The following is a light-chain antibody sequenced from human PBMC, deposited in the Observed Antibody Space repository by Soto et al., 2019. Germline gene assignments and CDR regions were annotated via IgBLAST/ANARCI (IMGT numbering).Light chain of an antibody. Sequence: DIQMTQSTSSLSASVGDRVTITCRASQGIRNYLAWYHQKPGKVPKLLIYAASTLQSGVPSRFSGSASGTDFTLTISSLQPEDVATYYCQKYNSAPRRFGPGTKVDIK. V-gene: IGKV1-27*01. J-gene: IGKJ3*01. CDR3: QKYNSAPRR. CDR1: QGIRNY. CDR2: AAS.